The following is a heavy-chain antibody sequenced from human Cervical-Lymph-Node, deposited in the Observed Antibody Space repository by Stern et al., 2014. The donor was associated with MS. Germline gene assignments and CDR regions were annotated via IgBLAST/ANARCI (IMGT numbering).Heavy chain of an antibody. Sequence: VQLVESGGDVVQPGRSLRLSCAASGFTFSSYVMHWVRPAPGQGLEGVAVIRYDGSNEDYADSVKGRFSISRDNSKNTLSLHMNSLRAEDTAVYYCARGGLLITYYFDYWGQGTLVTVSS. D-gene: IGHD2-8*01. CDR2: IRYDGSNE. J-gene: IGHJ4*02. V-gene: IGHV3-33*01. CDR3: ARGGLLITYYFDY. CDR1: GFTFSSYV.